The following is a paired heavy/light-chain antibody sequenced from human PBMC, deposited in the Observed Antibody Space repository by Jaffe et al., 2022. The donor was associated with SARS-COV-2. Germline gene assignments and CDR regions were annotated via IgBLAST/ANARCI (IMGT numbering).Heavy chain of an antibody. J-gene: IGHJ4*02. CDR3: ARIVGASNFDY. D-gene: IGHD1-26*01. V-gene: IGHV3-48*01. CDR2: ISSSGISK. CDR1: GFTFSYYS. Sequence: EVQLVESGGGLVQPGGSLRLSCAASGFTFSYYSMDWVRQAPGKGLEWVSYISSSGISKHYADSVKGRFTISRDNAKKSLYLQMNSLRVEDTAVYYCARIVGASNFDYWGQGTLVTVSS.
Light chain of an antibody. J-gene: IGLJ3*02. CDR1: SSNIGSNT. CDR3: TTWDDSLNGRV. V-gene: IGLV1-44*01. CDR2: SDN. Sequence: QSVLTQPPSASGTPGQRVTISCSGSSSNIGSNTVNWYQQLPGTAPKLLIYSDNRRPSGVPDRFYGSKSGTSASLAISGLQSEDEADYYCTTWDDSLNGRVFGGGTKLSVL.